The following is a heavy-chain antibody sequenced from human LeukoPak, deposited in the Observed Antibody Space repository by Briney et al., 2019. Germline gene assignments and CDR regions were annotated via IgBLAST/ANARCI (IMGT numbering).Heavy chain of an antibody. J-gene: IGHJ6*02. CDR3: ARNYCSGGSCSDTAYYYYGFDV. CDR2: INAGNGDT. Sequence: ASVKVSCKASRYTFTSYSMHWVRQAPGQRLEWMGWINAGNGDTKYAQKFQGRVAFTRDTSASTAYMEVSSLRSEDTAVYYCARNYCSGGSCSDTAYYYYGFDVWGQGTTVTVSS. V-gene: IGHV1-3*01. CDR1: RYTFTSYS. D-gene: IGHD2-15*01.